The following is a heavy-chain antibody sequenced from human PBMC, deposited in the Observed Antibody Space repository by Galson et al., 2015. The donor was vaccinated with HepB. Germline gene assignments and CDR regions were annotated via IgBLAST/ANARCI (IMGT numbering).Heavy chain of an antibody. Sequence: PALVKPTQTLTLTCTFSGFSLSTSGMCVSWIRQPPGRALEWLALIDWDDDKYYSTSLKTRLTISKDTSKNQVVLTMTNMDPVDTATYYCARIGLFCGGDSLDYWGQGTLVTVSS. CDR1: GFSLSTSGMC. CDR2: IDWDDDK. D-gene: IGHD2-21*01. V-gene: IGHV2-70*01. CDR3: ARIGLFCGGDSLDY. J-gene: IGHJ4*02.